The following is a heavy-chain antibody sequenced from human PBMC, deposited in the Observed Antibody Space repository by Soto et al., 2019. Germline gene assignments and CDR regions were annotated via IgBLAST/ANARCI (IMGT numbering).Heavy chain of an antibody. J-gene: IGHJ4*02. CDR3: ARDRPGSQHYFDYWGQGNMVTVSSGKQFLGESLKISCKGGYSDLYYFDY. CDR2: VNRDGSDT. V-gene: IGHV3-74*01. Sequence: GSLRLSCAASGFTFSGDWMHWVRQAPGMGLEWVSRVNRDGSDTSYADSVKGRFTISRDNAKNTLDLQMNSLRAEDTAMYYCARDRPGSQHYFDYWGQGNMVTVSSGKQFLGESLKISCKGGYSDLYYFDYWGQGTLVTVSS. CDR1: GFTFSGDW. D-gene: IGHD5-12*01.